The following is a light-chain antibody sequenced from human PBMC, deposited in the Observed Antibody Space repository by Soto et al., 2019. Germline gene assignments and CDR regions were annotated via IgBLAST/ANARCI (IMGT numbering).Light chain of an antibody. V-gene: IGKV1-33*01. CDR3: QQYDNRPIT. J-gene: IGKJ5*01. CDR2: DVS. Sequence: IQMTQSPSSLSASVGDRVTITCRASQGIRNDLGWYQQKPGKAPKLLIYDVSSLETGVPSRFSGSGSGTDFTFTISSLQPEDIATYYCQQYDNRPITFGQGTRLEIK. CDR1: QGIRND.